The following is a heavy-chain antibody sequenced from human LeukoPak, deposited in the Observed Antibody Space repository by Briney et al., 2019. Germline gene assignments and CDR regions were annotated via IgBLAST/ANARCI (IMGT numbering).Heavy chain of an antibody. J-gene: IGHJ4*02. V-gene: IGHV1-2*02. Sequence: GSSVKVSCKASGGTFSSYAISWVRQAPGQGLEWMGWINPSSGGTNFAQKFQGRVTMTRDTSIRTTYMELSRLRSDDTAVYYCARRSYNYPHYDNWGQGTLVTVSS. CDR3: ARRSYNYPHYDN. CDR2: INPSSGGT. CDR1: GGTFSSYA. D-gene: IGHD5-24*01.